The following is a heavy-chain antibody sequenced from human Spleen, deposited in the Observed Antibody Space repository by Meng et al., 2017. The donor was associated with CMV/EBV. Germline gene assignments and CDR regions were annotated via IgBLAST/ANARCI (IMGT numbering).Heavy chain of an antibody. V-gene: IGHV3-48*03. D-gene: IGHD6-6*01. Sequence: GESLKISCAASGFTFSSYEMNWVRQAPGKGLEWVSYISSSGSYIYYADSVKGRFTISRDNAKNSLYLQMNSLRAEDTALYYCAGGMSIAAPRFFVYWGQGALVTVSS. CDR1: GFTFSSYE. J-gene: IGHJ4*02. CDR2: ISSSGSYI. CDR3: AGGMSIAAPRFFVY.